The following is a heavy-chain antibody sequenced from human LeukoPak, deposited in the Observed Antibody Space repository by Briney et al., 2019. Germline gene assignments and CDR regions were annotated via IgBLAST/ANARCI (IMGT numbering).Heavy chain of an antibody. D-gene: IGHD3-22*01. V-gene: IGHV3-74*01. J-gene: IGHJ1*01. Sequence: GGSLRLSCAASGFPFSTYWMHWVRQAPGKGLVWVSRIKSDGSTNYADSVKGRFTISRDNANNTLSLQMNSLRPEDTGVYYCVRAPSEIGGYYPEYFRHWGQGTLVTVSS. CDR1: GFPFSTYW. CDR3: VRAPSEIGGYYPEYFRH. CDR2: IKSDGST.